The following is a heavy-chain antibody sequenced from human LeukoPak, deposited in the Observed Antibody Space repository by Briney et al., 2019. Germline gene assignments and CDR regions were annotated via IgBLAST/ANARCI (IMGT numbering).Heavy chain of an antibody. D-gene: IGHD6-13*01. CDR3: ARGFAGTLFY. V-gene: IGHV3-48*03. CDR2: ISSSGSTI. J-gene: IGHJ4*02. Sequence: GGSLRLSCAASGFTFSSYEMNWVRQAPGKGLEWVSYISSSGSTIHYADSVKGRFTISRDNAKNSLYLQMNSLRAEDTAVYYCARGFAGTLFYWGQGTLVTVSS. CDR1: GFTFSSYE.